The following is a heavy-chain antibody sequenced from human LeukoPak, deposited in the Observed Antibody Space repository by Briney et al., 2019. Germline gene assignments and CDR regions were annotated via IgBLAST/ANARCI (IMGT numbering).Heavy chain of an antibody. J-gene: IGHJ5*02. D-gene: IGHD3-10*01. CDR1: GFTFSSYA. V-gene: IGHV3-23*01. Sequence: PGGSLRLSCAASGFTFSSYAMSWVRQAPGKGLEWVSAISGSGGSAYYADSVKGRFTISRDNSKNTLYLQMNSLRAEDTAVYYCARGRGSLWFGELCWFDPWGRGTLVTVSS. CDR3: ARGRGSLWFGELCWFDP. CDR2: ISGSGGSA.